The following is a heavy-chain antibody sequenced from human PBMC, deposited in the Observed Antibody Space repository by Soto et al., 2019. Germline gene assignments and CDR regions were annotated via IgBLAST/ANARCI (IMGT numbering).Heavy chain of an antibody. V-gene: IGHV1-18*01. D-gene: IGHD3-16*01. CDR1: GYTFTSYC. CDR3: AFEEGFGYFDY. J-gene: IGHJ4*02. Sequence: ASVKVSCKASGYTFTSYCISWVLQAPGQGLEWMGWISAYNGNTNYAQKLQGRVTMTTDTSTSTAYMELRSLRSDDTAVYYCAFEEGFGYFDYWGQGTLVTVSS. CDR2: ISAYNGNT.